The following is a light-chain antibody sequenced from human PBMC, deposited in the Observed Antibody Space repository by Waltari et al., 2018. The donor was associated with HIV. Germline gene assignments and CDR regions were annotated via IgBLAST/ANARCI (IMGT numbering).Light chain of an antibody. CDR1: QSVGSA. CDR3: QQYNKWPLT. J-gene: IGKJ4*01. Sequence: EIVMTQSPATLSVSPGERFALSCRASQSVGSALAWYQQKPGQVPRLLIYGASTRATGVPARFSGSGSETEFTLTISSLQSEDFAVYYCQQYNKWPLTFGGGTKVEIK. V-gene: IGKV3-15*01. CDR2: GAS.